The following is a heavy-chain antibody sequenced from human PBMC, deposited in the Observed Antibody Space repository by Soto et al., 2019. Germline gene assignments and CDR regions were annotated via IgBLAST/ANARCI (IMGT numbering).Heavy chain of an antibody. CDR2: ISSRSYTI. V-gene: IGHV3-48*02. D-gene: IGHD6-6*01. J-gene: IGHJ6*02. CDR3: ARGGSSSDNGMDV. Sequence: EVQLVESGGGLVQPGGSLRLSCAASGFTFSTYSMNWVRQAPGKGLEWVSYISSRSYTIYYVDSVKGRFTISRDNAKNSLYLQINSLRDEATAVYYCARGGSSSDNGMDVWGQGTTVTVSS. CDR1: GFTFSTYS.